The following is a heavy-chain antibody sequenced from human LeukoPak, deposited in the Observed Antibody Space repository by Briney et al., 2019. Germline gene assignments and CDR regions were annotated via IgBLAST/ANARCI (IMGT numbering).Heavy chain of an antibody. CDR1: GFAFSNYA. V-gene: IGHV3-23*01. CDR3: AKLYRSGGYSTIDY. J-gene: IGHJ4*02. D-gene: IGHD3-10*01. Sequence: PGGSLRLSCAASGFAFSNYAMTWARQARGKGLEWVSVISGSGDHTYYADSVKGRFTISRDTSMNTLDLQMSSLRPEDTAVYYCAKLYRSGGYSTIDYWGQGTLVTVSS. CDR2: ISGSGDHT.